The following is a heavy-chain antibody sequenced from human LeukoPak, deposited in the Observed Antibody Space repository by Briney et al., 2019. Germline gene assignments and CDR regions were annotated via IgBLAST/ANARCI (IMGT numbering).Heavy chain of an antibody. CDR1: GFTFSNYA. V-gene: IGHV3-30*04. CDR3: ARDRDIILMGHGMDV. J-gene: IGHJ6*02. Sequence: GGSLRLSCAVSGFTFSNYAMHWVRQAPGKGLGWVAVTSHDGNKEYYADSVKGRFTISRDNSNNTLFLHMSNLRAEDTAVYYCARDRDIILMGHGMDVWGQGTTVTVSS. CDR2: TSHDGNKE. D-gene: IGHD1-26*01.